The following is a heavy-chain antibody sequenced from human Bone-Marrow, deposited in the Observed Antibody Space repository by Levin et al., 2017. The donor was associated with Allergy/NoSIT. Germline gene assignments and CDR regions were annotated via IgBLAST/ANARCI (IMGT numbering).Heavy chain of an antibody. CDR1: GYTLTELS. CDR3: ATGTSIPAAGTFDY. Sequence: GESLKISCKVSGYTLTELSIHWVRQAPGKGLEWMGGFDPEDGERIYAQKFQGRVSMTEDIATDTVYMEVTSLRSEDTAVYYCATGTSIPAAGTFDYWGQGTLVTVSS. V-gene: IGHV1-24*01. J-gene: IGHJ4*02. CDR2: FDPEDGER. D-gene: IGHD6-13*01.